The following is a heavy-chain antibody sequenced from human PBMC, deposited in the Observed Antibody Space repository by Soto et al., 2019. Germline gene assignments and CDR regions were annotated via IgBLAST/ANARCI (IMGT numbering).Heavy chain of an antibody. CDR1: GFIFNSYG. V-gene: IGHV3-33*01. D-gene: IGHD3-10*01. Sequence: PGGSLRLSCAASGFIFNSYGMHWVRQAPGKGLEWVAVIWSDGSKKYYADSVKGRFTISRDSSENTLYLQMNGLRAEDTAVYFCVRDYFGSGSFLSDYWGQGTLVTVSS. CDR3: VRDYFGSGSFLSDY. J-gene: IGHJ4*02. CDR2: IWSDGSKK.